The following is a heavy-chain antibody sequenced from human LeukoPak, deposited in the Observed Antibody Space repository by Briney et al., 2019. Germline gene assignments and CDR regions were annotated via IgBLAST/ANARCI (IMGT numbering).Heavy chain of an antibody. Sequence: GGSLRLSCAASGFTVSSNYMSWVRQAPGKGLVWVSRINCDGSSTSYADSVKGRFTISRDNAKNTLYLQMNSLRAEDTAVYYCARDHYHYYYYMDVWGKGTTVTVSS. CDR2: INCDGSST. CDR1: GFTVSSNY. J-gene: IGHJ6*03. V-gene: IGHV3-74*01. CDR3: ARDHYHYYYYMDV.